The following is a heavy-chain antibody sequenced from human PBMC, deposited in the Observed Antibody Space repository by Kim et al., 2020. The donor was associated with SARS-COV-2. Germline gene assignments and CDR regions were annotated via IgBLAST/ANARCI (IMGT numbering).Heavy chain of an antibody. Sequence: DGSSTSYADSVKGRFTISRDNAKNTLYLQMNSLRAEDTAVYYWATAGPGYWGQGTLVTVSS. J-gene: IGHJ4*02. CDR3: ATAGPGY. D-gene: IGHD3-10*01. V-gene: IGHV3-74*01. CDR2: DGSST.